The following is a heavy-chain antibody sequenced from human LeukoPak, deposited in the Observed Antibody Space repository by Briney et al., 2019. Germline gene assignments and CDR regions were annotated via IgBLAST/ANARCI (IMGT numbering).Heavy chain of an antibody. Sequence: GGSLRLSCAASGFTFSGYWMSWVRQAPGKGLEWVANIKQDGSEKYYVDSEKGRFTISRDNAKNSLNLQMNTLRAEDTAVYYCARDRFSSSSHLLDSWGQGTLVTVSS. CDR1: GFTFSGYW. CDR2: IKQDGSEK. J-gene: IGHJ4*02. CDR3: ARDRFSSSSHLLDS. V-gene: IGHV3-7*01. D-gene: IGHD6-13*01.